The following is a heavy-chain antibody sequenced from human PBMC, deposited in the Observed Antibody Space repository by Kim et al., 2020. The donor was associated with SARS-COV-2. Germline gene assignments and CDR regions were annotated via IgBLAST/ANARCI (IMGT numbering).Heavy chain of an antibody. CDR2: NT. CDR3: ARALAGYLDY. J-gene: IGHJ4*02. D-gene: IGHD3-9*01. V-gene: IGHV1-8*01. Sequence: NTGYAQKFQGRVTMTRNTSISTAYMELSSLRSEDTAVYYCARALAGYLDYWGQGTLVTVSS.